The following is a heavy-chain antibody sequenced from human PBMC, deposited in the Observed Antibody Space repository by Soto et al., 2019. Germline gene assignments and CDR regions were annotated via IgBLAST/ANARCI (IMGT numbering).Heavy chain of an antibody. CDR1: GFTFSSYP. CDR2: ITGGATNT. D-gene: IGHD1-1*01. CDR3: AKWNGYGDF. V-gene: IGHV3-23*01. Sequence: EVQLLESGGGLVQPGGSLRLSCEASGFTFSSYPMSWVRQAPGKGLEWISGITGGATNTYYADSVKGRITISRDNSKNTVYLQMHSLRVEDTAVYYCAKWNGYGDFWGQGTLVTVSS. J-gene: IGHJ4*02.